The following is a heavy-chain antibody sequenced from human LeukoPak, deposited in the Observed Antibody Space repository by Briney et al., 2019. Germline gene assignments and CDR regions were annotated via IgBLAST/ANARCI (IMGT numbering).Heavy chain of an antibody. CDR1: GGSISSYY. D-gene: IGHD6-6*01. V-gene: IGHV4-59*01. Sequence: SETLSLTCTVSGGSISSYYWSWIRQPPGKGLEWIGYIYYSGSTNYNPSLKSRVTISVDTSKNQFSLKLSSVTAADTAVYYCARWAYSGSSAFDYWGQGTLVTVSS. CDR3: ARWAYSGSSAFDY. J-gene: IGHJ4*02. CDR2: IYYSGST.